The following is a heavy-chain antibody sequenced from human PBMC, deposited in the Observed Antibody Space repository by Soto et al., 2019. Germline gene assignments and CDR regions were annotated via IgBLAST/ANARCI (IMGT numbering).Heavy chain of an antibody. CDR2: VSGGGDHT. CDR3: AKSGFADLEY. CDR1: GFTFSTYA. J-gene: IGHJ1*01. V-gene: IGHV3-23*01. D-gene: IGHD1-26*01. Sequence: EVQLLQSGGGLVQPGGSLRLSCAASGFTFSTYAMAWVRQAPGKGLEWVSTVSGGGDHTYYADSVKGRSTISRDASKNTLNLQMDSGRGEGTAVYYCAKSGFADLEYWGQGALVTVSS.